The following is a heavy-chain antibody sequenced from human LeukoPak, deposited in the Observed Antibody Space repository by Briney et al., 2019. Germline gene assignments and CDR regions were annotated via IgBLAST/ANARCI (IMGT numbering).Heavy chain of an antibody. CDR2: IIPIFETT. D-gene: IGHD3-10*01. V-gene: IGHV1-69*13. J-gene: IGHJ5*02. CDR1: GGSFSSNA. CDR3: ATSRRIHGSGLAVRYSWLDP. Sequence: GASVKVSCKASGGSFSSNAISWVRQAPGQGLEWMGGIIPIFETTNYAQKFQGRVTITADQSTSTAYMELSSLISEDTAVYYCATSRRIHGSGLAVRYSWLDPWGQGTLVIVSS.